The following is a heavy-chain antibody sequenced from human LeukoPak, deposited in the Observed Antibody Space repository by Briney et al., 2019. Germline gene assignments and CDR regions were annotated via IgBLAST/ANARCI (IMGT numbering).Heavy chain of an antibody. D-gene: IGHD3-10*01. Sequence: QTGGSLRLSCAASGFTFSSYSMNWVRQAPGKGLEWVSYISSSSSTIYYADSVKGRFTISRDNAKNSLYLQMNSLRAEDTAVYYCATGPGGDYWGQGTLVTVSS. J-gene: IGHJ4*02. CDR1: GFTFSSYS. V-gene: IGHV3-48*01. CDR3: ATGPGGDY. CDR2: ISSSSSTI.